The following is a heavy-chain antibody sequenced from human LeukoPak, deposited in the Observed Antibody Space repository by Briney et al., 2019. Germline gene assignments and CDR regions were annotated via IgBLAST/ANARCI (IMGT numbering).Heavy chain of an antibody. CDR2: ISGSGVTT. CDR3: SKWKAIVLVPAARSPIDY. V-gene: IGHV3-23*01. Sequence: GGSLRLSCAASGFTFSNYGMSWVRQAPGKGLEWVSAISGSGVTTYYADSVKGRFTISRDNSKHTLYLQMNSLGAEDTAVYYCSKWKAIVLVPAARSPIDYWGQGTLVTVSS. J-gene: IGHJ4*02. CDR1: GFTFSNYG. D-gene: IGHD2-2*01.